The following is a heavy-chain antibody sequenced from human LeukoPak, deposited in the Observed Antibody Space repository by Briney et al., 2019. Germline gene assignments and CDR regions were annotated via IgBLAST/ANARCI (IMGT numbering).Heavy chain of an antibody. CDR2: INHSGST. CDR1: GGSFSGYY. D-gene: IGHD4-23*01. Sequence: SETLSLTCAVYGGSFSGYYWSWIRQPPGKGLEWIGEINHSGSTNYNPSLKSRVTISVDTSKNQFSLKLSSVTAADTAVYYCARGGYGGNSGNWYLDLWGRGTLVTVSS. CDR3: ARGGYGGNSGNWYLDL. J-gene: IGHJ2*01. V-gene: IGHV4-34*01.